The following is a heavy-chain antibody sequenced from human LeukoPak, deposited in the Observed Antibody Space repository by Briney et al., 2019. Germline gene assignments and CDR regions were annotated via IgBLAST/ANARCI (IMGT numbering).Heavy chain of an antibody. CDR1: GGSFSGYY. D-gene: IGHD3-22*01. Sequence: SETLSLTCAVYGGSFSGYYWSWIRQPPGKGLEWIGEINHSGSTNYNPSLKSRVTISVDTSKNQFSLKLSSVTAADTAVYYCASRHQYYYDSSGEDFDYWGQGTLVTVSS. V-gene: IGHV4-34*01. J-gene: IGHJ4*02. CDR3: ASRHQYYYDSSGEDFDY. CDR2: INHSGST.